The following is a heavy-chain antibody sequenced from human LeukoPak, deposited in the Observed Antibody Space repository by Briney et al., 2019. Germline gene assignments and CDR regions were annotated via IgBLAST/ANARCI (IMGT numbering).Heavy chain of an antibody. CDR1: GFTFSSYG. D-gene: IGHD3-10*01. J-gene: IGHJ4*02. Sequence: GGSLRLSCAASGFTFSSYGMHWVRQAPGKGLEWVAVISYDGSNKYYADSVKGRFTISRDNSKNTLYLQMNSLRAEDTAVYYCASTHMVRGVTPFDYWGQGTLVTVSS. CDR2: ISYDGSNK. V-gene: IGHV3-30*03. CDR3: ASTHMVRGVTPFDY.